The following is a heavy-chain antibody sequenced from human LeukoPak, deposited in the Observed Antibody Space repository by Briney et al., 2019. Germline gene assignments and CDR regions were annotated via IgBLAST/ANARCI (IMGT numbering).Heavy chain of an antibody. V-gene: IGHV3-30*04. CDR3: ARDFCSGGSCHSDY. Sequence: GGSLRLSCAASGFTFSSYAMHWVRQAPGKGLEWVAVISYDGSNKYYADSVKGRFTISRDNSKNTLYLQMNSLRAEDTAVYHCARDFCSGGSCHSDYWGQGTLVTVSS. CDR1: GFTFSSYA. J-gene: IGHJ4*02. D-gene: IGHD2-15*01. CDR2: ISYDGSNK.